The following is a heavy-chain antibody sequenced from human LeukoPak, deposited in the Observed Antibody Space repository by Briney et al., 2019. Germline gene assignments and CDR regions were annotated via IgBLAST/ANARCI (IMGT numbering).Heavy chain of an antibody. CDR2: ISSNGGST. V-gene: IGHV3-64*01. Sequence: GGSLRLSCAASGFTFSSYAMHWVRQAPGKGLEYVSAISSNGGSTYYANSVKGRFTISRDSSKNILYLQMNNLRVEDTAVYYCARGPSGYHNTGGQGTLVTVSS. CDR3: ARGPSGYHNT. D-gene: IGHD5-12*01. J-gene: IGHJ4*02. CDR1: GFTFSSYA.